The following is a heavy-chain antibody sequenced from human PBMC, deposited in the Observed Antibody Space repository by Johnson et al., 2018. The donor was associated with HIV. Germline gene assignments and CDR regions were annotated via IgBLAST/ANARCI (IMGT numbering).Heavy chain of an antibody. CDR2: TSNDGTNK. J-gene: IGHJ3*02. CDR3: ARRSDSSGWYGYAFDI. Sequence: QVQLVESGGGVVQPGRSLRLSCAGSGITFSGYAMHWVRQAPGKGLEWVAVTSNDGTNKYYADSVKGRFTISRDNSKNTLYLKLNSLRAEDTAVYYCARRSDSSGWYGYAFDIWGQGTMVTVSS. CDR1: GITFSGYA. D-gene: IGHD6-19*01. V-gene: IGHV3-30*14.